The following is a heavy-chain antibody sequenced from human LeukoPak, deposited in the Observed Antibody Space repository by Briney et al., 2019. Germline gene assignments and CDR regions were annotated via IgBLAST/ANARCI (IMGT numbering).Heavy chain of an antibody. D-gene: IGHD4-23*01. CDR2: INHSGRT. Sequence: SETLSLTCAVFGGSFSNFYWTWIRQPPGQGLEWIGEINHSGRTNYNPSLKSRVSISVDTSRNQVSPQLTSVTAADTAVYYCARGRLATVVTPSISADFDYWGQGTLVTVSS. V-gene: IGHV4-34*01. CDR1: GGSFSNFY. CDR3: ARGRLATVVTPSISADFDY. J-gene: IGHJ4*02.